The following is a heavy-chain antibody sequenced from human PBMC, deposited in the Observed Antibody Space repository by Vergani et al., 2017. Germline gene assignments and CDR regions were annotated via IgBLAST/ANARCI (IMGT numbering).Heavy chain of an antibody. CDR3: ARHLGTVMGNWFDP. CDR1: GGSISSYY. D-gene: IGHD4-11*01. V-gene: IGHV4-59*08. Sequence: QVQLQESGPGLVKPSETLSLTCTVSGGSISSYYWSWIRQPPGKGLEWIGYIYYSGSTNYNPSLKSRVTISVDTSKNQFSLKLSSVPAADTAVYYCARHLGTVMGNWFDPWGQGTLVTVSS. CDR2: IYYSGST. J-gene: IGHJ5*02.